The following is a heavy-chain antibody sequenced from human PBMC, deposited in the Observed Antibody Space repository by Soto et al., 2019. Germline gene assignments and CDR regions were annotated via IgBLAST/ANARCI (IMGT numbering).Heavy chain of an antibody. CDR2: IYSGGST. CDR3: ARSKEWSHPSFDY. V-gene: IGHV3-66*01. J-gene: IGHJ4*02. Sequence: PGGSLRLSCAASGFTFSRYSMNWVRQAPGKGLEWVSVIYSGGSTYYADSVKGRFTISRDNSKNTLYLQMNSLRAEDTAVYYCARSKEWSHPSFDYWGQGTLVTVSS. D-gene: IGHD3-3*01. CDR1: GFTFSRYS.